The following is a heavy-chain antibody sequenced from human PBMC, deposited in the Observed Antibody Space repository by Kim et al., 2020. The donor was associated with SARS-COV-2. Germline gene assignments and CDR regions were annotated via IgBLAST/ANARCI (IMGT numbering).Heavy chain of an antibody. CDR2: IVVGSGNT. Sequence: SVKVSCKASGFTFTSSAVQWVRQARGQRLEWIGWIVVGSGNTNYAQKFQERVTITRDMSTSTAYMELSSLRSEDTAVYYCAAGTLGRSLYYYDSSGYYYGDPEAADFDYWGQGTLVTVSS. CDR1: GFTFTSSA. D-gene: IGHD3-22*01. V-gene: IGHV1-58*01. J-gene: IGHJ4*02. CDR3: AAGTLGRSLYYYDSSGYYYGDPEAADFDY.